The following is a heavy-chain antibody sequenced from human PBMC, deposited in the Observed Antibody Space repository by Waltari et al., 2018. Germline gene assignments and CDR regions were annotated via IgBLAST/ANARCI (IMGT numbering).Heavy chain of an antibody. CDR2: IIPIFGTA. V-gene: IGHV1-69*01. CDR1: GGTFSSYA. Sequence: QVQLVQSGAEVKKPGSSVKVSCKASGGTFSSYAISWVRQAPGQGLEWMGGIIPIFGTANYAQKFQGRVTITADEPTSTADMELSSLRSEDTAVYYCARGPLYYYGSGSYYRGFDYWGQGTLVTVSS. D-gene: IGHD3-10*01. CDR3: ARGPLYYYGSGSYYRGFDY. J-gene: IGHJ4*02.